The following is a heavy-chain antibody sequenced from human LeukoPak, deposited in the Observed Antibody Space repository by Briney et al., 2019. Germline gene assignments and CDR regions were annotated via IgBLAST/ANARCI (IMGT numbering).Heavy chain of an antibody. J-gene: IGHJ4*02. V-gene: IGHV1-69*05. Sequence: ASVKVSCKASGGTFSSYAISWVRQAPGQGLEWMGRIIPIFGTANYAQKFQGRVTITTDESTSTAYMELSSLRSEDTAVYYCASVKYGRLYSGSYLYWGQGTLVTVSS. CDR3: ASVKYGRLYSGSYLY. CDR2: IIPIFGTA. CDR1: GGTFSSYA. D-gene: IGHD1-26*01.